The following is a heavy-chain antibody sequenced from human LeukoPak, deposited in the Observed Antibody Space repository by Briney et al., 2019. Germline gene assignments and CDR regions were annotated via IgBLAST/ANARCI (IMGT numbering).Heavy chain of an antibody. V-gene: IGHV3-30*18. D-gene: IGHD3-22*01. CDR3: AKDRGDSSGYYVFDFDY. CDR2: ISYDGSNK. CDR1: GFTFSSYG. Sequence: PGRSLRLSCAASGFTFSSYGMHWVRQAPGKGLEWVAVISYDGSNKYYADSVKGRFTISRDNSKNTLYLQMNSLRAEDTAVYYCAKDRGDSSGYYVFDFDYWGQGTLVTVSS. J-gene: IGHJ4*02.